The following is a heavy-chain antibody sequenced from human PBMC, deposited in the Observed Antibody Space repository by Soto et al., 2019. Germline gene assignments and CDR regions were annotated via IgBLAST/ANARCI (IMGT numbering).Heavy chain of an antibody. Sequence: EVKVVESGGGLVQPGGSLRLSCAASGFTLSDYWMSWVRQAPGKGLEWVANIKRDGSEKYYVDSVKGRFTISRDNAKNSLYLQMNSLRGEDTAVYYCARDIGYGDYWGQGTLVTVSS. D-gene: IGHD3-22*01. CDR3: ARDIGYGDY. V-gene: IGHV3-7*04. CDR1: GFTLSDYW. J-gene: IGHJ4*02. CDR2: IKRDGSEK.